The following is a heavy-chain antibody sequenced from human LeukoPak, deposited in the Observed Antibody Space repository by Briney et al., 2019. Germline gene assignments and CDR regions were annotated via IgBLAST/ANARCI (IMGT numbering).Heavy chain of an antibody. CDR1: GFTFSSYG. D-gene: IGHD5-18*01. CDR3: AKDDVGYSYGAAFDY. V-gene: IGHV3-30*18. J-gene: IGHJ4*02. CDR2: ISYDGSNK. Sequence: PGGSLRLSCAASGFTFSSYGMHWVRQAPGKGLEWVAVISYDGSNKYYADSVKGRFTISRDNSKNTLYLQMNSLRAEDTAVYYCAKDDVGYSYGAAFDYWGQGTLVTVSS.